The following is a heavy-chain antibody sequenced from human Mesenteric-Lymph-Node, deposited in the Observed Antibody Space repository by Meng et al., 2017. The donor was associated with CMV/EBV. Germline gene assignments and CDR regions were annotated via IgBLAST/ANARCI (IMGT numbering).Heavy chain of an antibody. CDR3: GRDSGVQFSYFDY. D-gene: IGHD4-11*01. Sequence: GGSLRLSCAASGFTVSSNYMSWVRQAPGKGLEWVSVIYSRGTTYYADSVKGRFTISRDNAKNSLYLQMNNLRAEDTALYYCGRDSGVQFSYFDYWGQGTLVTVSS. CDR2: IYSRGTT. V-gene: IGHV3-53*01. J-gene: IGHJ4*02. CDR1: GFTVSSNY.